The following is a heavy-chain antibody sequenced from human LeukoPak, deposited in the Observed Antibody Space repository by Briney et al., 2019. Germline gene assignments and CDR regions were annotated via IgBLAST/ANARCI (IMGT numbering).Heavy chain of an antibody. CDR3: ARVMSRSPWLVDAFDI. D-gene: IGHD6-19*01. Sequence: GGSLRLSCAASGFTFSSYAMSWVCQAPGKGLEWVSSISSSSSYIYYADSVKGRFTISRDNAKNSLYLQMNSLRAEDTAVYYCARVMSRSPWLVDAFDIWGQGTMVTVSS. CDR1: GFTFSSYA. CDR2: ISSSSSYI. J-gene: IGHJ3*02. V-gene: IGHV3-21*01.